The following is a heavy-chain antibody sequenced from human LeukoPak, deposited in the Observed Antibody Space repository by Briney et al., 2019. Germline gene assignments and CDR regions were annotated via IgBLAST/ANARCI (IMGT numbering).Heavy chain of an antibody. CDR1: GGSISSSSYY. J-gene: IGHJ4*02. V-gene: IGHV4-39*01. CDR2: IYYSGST. D-gene: IGHD6-19*01. CDR3: ARLSKAAGNFDY. Sequence: SETLSLTCTVSGGSISSSSYYWGWIRQPPGKGLEWIGSIYYSGSTYYNPSLKSRVTISVDTSKTQFSLKLSSVTAADTAVYYCARLSKAAGNFDYWGQGTLVTVSS.